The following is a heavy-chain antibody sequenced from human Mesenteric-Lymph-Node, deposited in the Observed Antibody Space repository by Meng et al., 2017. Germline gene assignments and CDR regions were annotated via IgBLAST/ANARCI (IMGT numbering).Heavy chain of an antibody. D-gene: IGHD1-7*01. V-gene: IGHV1-2*06. J-gene: IGHJ4*02. CDR1: GYTFTGYY. CDR3: ARGDITGTTDY. CDR2: INPNSGGT. Sequence: GESLKISCKASGYTFTGYYMHWVRQAPGQGLEWMGRINPNSGGTNYAQKFQGRVTMTRDTSISTAYMELSRLRSDDTAVYYCARGDITGTTDYWGQGTLVTVSS.